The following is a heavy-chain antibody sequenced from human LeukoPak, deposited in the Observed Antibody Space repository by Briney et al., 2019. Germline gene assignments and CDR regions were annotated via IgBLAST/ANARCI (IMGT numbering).Heavy chain of an antibody. V-gene: IGHV4-39*01. CDR3: ARQDDLLTAYQPPFDY. CDR1: GVSISSGSQY. D-gene: IGHD3-9*01. Sequence: PSETLSLTRNVSGVSISSGSQYWGWIRQPPGKGLEWIGSIYYSGTTYYNPSLKSRVTISVDTSKNQFSLKLTSVTAADTAVYYCARQDDLLTAYQPPFDYWGQGTLVTVSS. J-gene: IGHJ4*02. CDR2: IYYSGTT.